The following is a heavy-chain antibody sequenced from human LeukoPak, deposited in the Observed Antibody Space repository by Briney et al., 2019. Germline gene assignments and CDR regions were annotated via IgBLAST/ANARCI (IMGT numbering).Heavy chain of an antibody. CDR1: GYTFTGYY. CDR2: INPNSGGT. J-gene: IGHJ3*02. D-gene: IGHD3-22*01. CDR3: ARDKVRKYYYDSREAFDI. V-gene: IGHV1-2*02. Sequence: ASVKVSCKASGYTFTGYYMHWVRQAPGQGLEWMGWINPNSGGTNYAQKFQGRVTMTRDTSISTAYMELSRLRSDDTAVYYCARDKVRKYYYDSREAFDIWGQGTMVTVSS.